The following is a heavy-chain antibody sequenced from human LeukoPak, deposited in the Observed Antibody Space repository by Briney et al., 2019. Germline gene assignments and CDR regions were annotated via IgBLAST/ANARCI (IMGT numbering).Heavy chain of an antibody. CDR2: ISGSGGST. J-gene: IGHJ4*02. D-gene: IGHD3-9*01. V-gene: IGHV3-23*01. Sequence: GGSLRLSCAASGFTFSSFAMTWVRQAPGKGLEWVSSISGSGGSTYYADSVKGRFTISRDNSKNTLSLQMSSLRAEDTALYFCAKERWVDILTGYYNYWGQGTLVTVFS. CDR3: AKERWVDILTGYYNY. CDR1: GFTFSSFA.